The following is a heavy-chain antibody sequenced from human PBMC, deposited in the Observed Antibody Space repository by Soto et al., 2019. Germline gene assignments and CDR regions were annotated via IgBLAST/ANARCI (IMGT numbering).Heavy chain of an antibody. CDR1: GGSISSDDYC. CDR3: ARGPSGDKVDY. Sequence: QVQLQESDPVLVEPSQTLSLTCTVSGGSISSDDYCWSWIRQSPGKGLEWIGHIYDSGNTYSNPSLKSRVTISGDTSDNQFSLRLSSVTAADTAVYYCARGPSGDKVDYWGQGTLVTVSS. CDR2: IYDSGNT. J-gene: IGHJ4*02. D-gene: IGHD1-26*01. V-gene: IGHV4-30-4*01.